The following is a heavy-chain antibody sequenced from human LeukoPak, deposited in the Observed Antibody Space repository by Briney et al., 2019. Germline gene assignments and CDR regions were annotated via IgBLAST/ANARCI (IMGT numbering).Heavy chain of an antibody. D-gene: IGHD3-10*01. CDR2: INHSGST. CDR1: GGSFSGYY. J-gene: IGHJ4*02. Sequence: SETLSLTCAVYGGSFSGYYWSWIRQPPGKGLEWIGEINHSGSTNYNPSLKSRVTISVDTSKNQFSLKLSSVTAADTAVYYCARVYGSGGYYFDYWGQGTLVTVSS. V-gene: IGHV4-34*01. CDR3: ARVYGSGGYYFDY.